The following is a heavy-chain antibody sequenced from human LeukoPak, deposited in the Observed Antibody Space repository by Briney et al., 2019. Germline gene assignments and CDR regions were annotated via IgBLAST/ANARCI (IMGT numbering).Heavy chain of an antibody. Sequence: GGSLRLSCAASGFNVSSNYMSWVRQAPGKGLEWVSVIYSGGSTYYADSVKGRFTISRDNSKNTLYLQMKSLRAEDTAVYYCAREARGDDYFDLWGRGTLVTVSS. J-gene: IGHJ2*01. D-gene: IGHD4-17*01. CDR2: IYSGGST. CDR3: AREARGDDYFDL. CDR1: GFNVSSNY. V-gene: IGHV3-53*01.